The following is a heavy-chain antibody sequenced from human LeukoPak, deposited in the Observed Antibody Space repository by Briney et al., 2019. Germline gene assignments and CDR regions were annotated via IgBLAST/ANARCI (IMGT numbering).Heavy chain of an antibody. V-gene: IGHV3-74*01. J-gene: IGHJ6*02. Sequence: GGSLRLSCAASGFTFSSYWMHWVRQAPGKGLVWVSRINSDGSSTSYADSVKGRFTISRDNAKNTLYLQMNSLRAEDTAVYYCARDPMAHYYYYYGMDVWGQGTTVTVSS. CDR1: GFTFSSYW. D-gene: IGHD3-10*01. CDR2: INSDGSST. CDR3: ARDPMAHYYYYYGMDV.